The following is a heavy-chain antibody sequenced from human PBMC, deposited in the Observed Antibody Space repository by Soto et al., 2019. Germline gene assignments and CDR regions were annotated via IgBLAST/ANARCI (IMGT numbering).Heavy chain of an antibody. D-gene: IGHD4-17*01. CDR3: AKLNDYARSLGS. CDR1: GFTFSRSW. J-gene: IGHJ3*02. V-gene: IGHV3-7*01. CDR2: IKEDGSEK. Sequence: EVQLVESGGGLVQPGGSLRLSCAASGFTFSRSWMNWVRQAPGKGLEWVANIKEDGSEKDYVDSVKGRFTISRDNAKNSLSLQMNSLRAEDTAVYYCAKLNDYARSLGSWGQGTMVTVSS.